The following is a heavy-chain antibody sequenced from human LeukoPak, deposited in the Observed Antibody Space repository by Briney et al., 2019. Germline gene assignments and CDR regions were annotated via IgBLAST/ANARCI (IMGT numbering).Heavy chain of an antibody. CDR3: ARAALYYDSSSPFGGYAFDI. J-gene: IGHJ3*02. CDR1: GGSISSYY. D-gene: IGHD3-22*01. CDR2: IYYSGST. Sequence: SETLSLTCTVSGGSISSYYWSWIRQPPGKGLEWIGYIYYSGSTNYNPSLKSRVTISVDTSKNQFSLKLSSVTAADTAVYYCARAALYYDSSSPFGGYAFDIGGQGTMVTVSS. V-gene: IGHV4-59*01.